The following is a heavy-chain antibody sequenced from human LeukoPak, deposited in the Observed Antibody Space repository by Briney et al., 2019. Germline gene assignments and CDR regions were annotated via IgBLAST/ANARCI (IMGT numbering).Heavy chain of an antibody. CDR3: AKTNGYYDY. V-gene: IGHV3-23*01. CDR1: GFTFSSYG. CDR2: ISGSGGNT. Sequence: PGGSLRLSCAASGFTFSSYGMSWVRQAPGKGLEWVSSISGSGGNTYYADSVKGRFTISRDNSKSTVYLQMSSLRAEDTAVYHCAKTNGYYDYWGQGTLVTVSS. J-gene: IGHJ4*02. D-gene: IGHD3-22*01.